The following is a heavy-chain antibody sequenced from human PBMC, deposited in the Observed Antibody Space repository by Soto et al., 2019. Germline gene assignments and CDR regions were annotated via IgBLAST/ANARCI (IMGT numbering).Heavy chain of an antibody. D-gene: IGHD6-19*01. CDR3: ARHTLNSSGWTYYYYGMDV. CDR1: GYSFTSYW. Sequence: PGESLKISCNGSGYSFTSYWISWVRQMPGKGLEWMGRIDPSDSYTNYSPSFQGHVTISADKSISTAYLQWSSLKASDTAMYYCARHTLNSSGWTYYYYGMDVWGQGTTVTVSS. J-gene: IGHJ6*02. V-gene: IGHV5-10-1*01. CDR2: IDPSDSYT.